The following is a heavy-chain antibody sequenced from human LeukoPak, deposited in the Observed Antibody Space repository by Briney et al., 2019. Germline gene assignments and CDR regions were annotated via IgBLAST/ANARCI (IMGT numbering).Heavy chain of an antibody. V-gene: IGHV3-48*01. CDR3: ARAAPGWHYFDY. Sequence: GGSLRLSCAASGFTFSSYWMGWVRQAPGKGLEWVSYVSSSSSTIYYADSMKGRFTISRGNAKNSLYLQMNSLRAEDTAVYYCARAAPGWHYFDYWGQGTLVTVSS. J-gene: IGHJ4*02. D-gene: IGHD6-19*01. CDR2: VSSSSSTI. CDR1: GFTFSSYW.